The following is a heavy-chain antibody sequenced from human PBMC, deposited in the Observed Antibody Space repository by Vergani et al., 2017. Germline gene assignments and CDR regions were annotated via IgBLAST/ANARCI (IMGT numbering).Heavy chain of an antibody. CDR1: GYTFTGNY. D-gene: IGHD5-18*01. CDR2: INPNSGGT. J-gene: IGHJ4*02. CDR3: ARGGYSYGWATDY. V-gene: IGHV1-2*04. Sequence: QVQLVQSGAEVKKPGASVKVSCKASGYTFTGNYMHWVRQAPGQGLEWMGWINPNSGGTNYAQKFKGWVTMTRDTSNSTAYMALSRLTSNDTAVYYCARGGYSYGWATDYWGQGTLVTVSS.